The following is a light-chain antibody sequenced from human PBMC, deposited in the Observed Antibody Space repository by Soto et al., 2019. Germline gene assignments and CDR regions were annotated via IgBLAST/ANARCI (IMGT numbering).Light chain of an antibody. V-gene: IGKV3-20*01. J-gene: IGKJ1*01. CDR1: QSVSSGY. Sequence: EIVLTQSPGTLSLSPGERGTLSCRASQSVSSGYLAWYQQKPGQAPRLLIYDASSRATGIPDRFSGSGSGTDFTLNISRMEHEDFAVYYCQQYGGSTPTLGKGTKVDIK. CDR2: DAS. CDR3: QQYGGSTPT.